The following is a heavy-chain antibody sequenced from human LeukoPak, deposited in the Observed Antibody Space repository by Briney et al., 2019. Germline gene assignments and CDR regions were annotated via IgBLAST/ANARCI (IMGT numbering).Heavy chain of an antibody. Sequence: SETLSLTCTISGGSISTYYWTWIRQPPGKRLELIGFIYYSGSTSYNPSLKSRVTISVDTSKNQFSLQLTSVTAADTAIYYCACNTPAAAEEVFDIWGQGTMVTVSS. D-gene: IGHD6-25*01. V-gene: IGHV4-59*01. CDR2: IYYSGST. CDR3: ACNTPAAAEEVFDI. J-gene: IGHJ3*02. CDR1: GGSISTYY.